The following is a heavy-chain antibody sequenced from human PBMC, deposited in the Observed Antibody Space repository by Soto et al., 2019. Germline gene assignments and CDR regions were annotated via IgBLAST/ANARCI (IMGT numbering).Heavy chain of an antibody. CDR1: GGSISSGGYY. J-gene: IGHJ4*02. Sequence: SETLSLTCTVSGGSISSGGYYWSWIRQHPGKGLEWIGYIYYSGSTYYNPSLKSRVTISVDTSKNQFSLKLSSVTAADTAVYYCARSADYGDYVYFDYWGQGTLVTVSS. D-gene: IGHD4-17*01. CDR3: ARSADYGDYVYFDY. V-gene: IGHV4-31*03. CDR2: IYYSGST.